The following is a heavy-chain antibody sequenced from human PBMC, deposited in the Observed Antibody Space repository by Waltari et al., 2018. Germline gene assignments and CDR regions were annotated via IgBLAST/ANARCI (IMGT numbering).Heavy chain of an antibody. J-gene: IGHJ4*02. CDR1: GYPFTGYH. CDR3: ARHEPAAGEVLDY. V-gene: IGHV1-2*06. CDR2: INLNTGNP. D-gene: IGHD6-13*01. Sequence: VQLVQSGAEVKKPGASVKVSCKASGYPFTGYHMHWVRQAPGQGLEWMGRINLNTGNPHYEQKFQGRVTMTRDTSISTAYMDLSRLGSDDTAVYYCARHEPAAGEVLDYWGQGTLVTVSS.